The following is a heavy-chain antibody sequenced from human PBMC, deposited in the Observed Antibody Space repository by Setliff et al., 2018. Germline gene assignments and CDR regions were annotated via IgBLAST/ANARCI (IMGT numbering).Heavy chain of an antibody. Sequence: GGSLRLSCAASGFFFRSYEMNWVRQTPGKGLEWVAHIKQDGSEKYYVDSVKGRFTISRDNSKNTLYLQMNSLRPEDTAVYYCARTCSGSGCYAGLESWGQGTPVTVSS. V-gene: IGHV3-7*01. CDR2: IKQDGSEK. CDR1: GFFFRSYE. CDR3: ARTCSGSGCYAGLES. D-gene: IGHD2-15*01. J-gene: IGHJ4*02.